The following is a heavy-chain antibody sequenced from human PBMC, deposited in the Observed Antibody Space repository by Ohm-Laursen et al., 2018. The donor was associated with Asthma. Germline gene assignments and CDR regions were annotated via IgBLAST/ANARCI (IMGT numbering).Heavy chain of an antibody. J-gene: IGHJ5*02. CDR3: ARGPTYYYDSSGYYSNWFDP. Sequence: SVKVSCKASGGTFSSYAISWVRQAPGQGLEWMGGIIPIFGTANYAQKFQGRVTITADESTSTAYMELSSLRSEDTAVYYCARGPTYYYDSSGYYSNWFDPWGQGTLVTVSS. CDR2: IIPIFGTA. CDR1: GGTFSSYA. V-gene: IGHV1-69*13. D-gene: IGHD3-22*01.